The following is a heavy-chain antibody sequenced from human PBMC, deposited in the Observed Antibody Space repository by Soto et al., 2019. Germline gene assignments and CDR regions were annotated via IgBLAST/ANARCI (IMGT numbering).Heavy chain of an antibody. CDR3: ARDYIDSSGHFDY. J-gene: IGHJ4*02. CDR2: ISGGGSII. CDR1: GFTFSSYE. Sequence: PGGSLRLSCAASGFTFSSYEMNWVRQAPGKGLEWVSYISGGGSIIYYADSVKGRFTISRDNTKKSLYLQMNSLRGEDTAVYYCARDYIDSSGHFDYWGQGTLVTVSS. D-gene: IGHD6-6*01. V-gene: IGHV3-48*03.